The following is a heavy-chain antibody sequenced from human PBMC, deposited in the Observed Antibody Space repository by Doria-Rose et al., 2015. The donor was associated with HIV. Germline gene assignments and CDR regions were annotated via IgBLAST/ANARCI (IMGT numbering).Heavy chain of an antibody. CDR3: ARIKSSRWYHKYYFDF. CDR2: IFSDDER. D-gene: IGHD6-13*01. Sequence: QVTLKESGPVLVKPTETLTPTCTVSGVSLSSPGMGVSWIRQPPGKALEWLANIFSDDERSYETSLKSRLTISRGTSKSQVVLTMTDMDPGDTATYYCARIKSSRWYHKYYFDFWGQGTLVIVSA. V-gene: IGHV2-26*01. J-gene: IGHJ4*02. CDR1: GVSLSSPGMG.